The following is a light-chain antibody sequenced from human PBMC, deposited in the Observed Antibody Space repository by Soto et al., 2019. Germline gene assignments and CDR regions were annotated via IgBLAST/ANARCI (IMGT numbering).Light chain of an antibody. CDR2: DAS. CDR3: QQRSDCPSS. Sequence: EIVLTQSPATLSLSPGERATLSCRASQSVSRYLAWYQQKPGQAPRLLIYDASNRATGIPARFSGSGSGTDFPLTISSLEPEDFAGYYCQQRSDCPSSFGGGTKVHIK. V-gene: IGKV3-11*01. J-gene: IGKJ4*01. CDR1: QSVSRY.